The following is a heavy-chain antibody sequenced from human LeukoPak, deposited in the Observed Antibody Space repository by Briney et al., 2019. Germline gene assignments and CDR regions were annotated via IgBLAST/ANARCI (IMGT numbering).Heavy chain of an antibody. CDR2: INSDGSST. CDR1: GFTFSSYW. V-gene: IGHV3-74*01. Sequence: QAGGSLRLSCAASGFTFSSYWMHWVRQAPGKGLVWVSRINSDGSSTSYADSVKGRFTISRDNAKNTLFLQMSSLRAEDTAVYYCARGTVAAPLRLYYYGMDVWGQGTTVTVSS. CDR3: ARGTVAAPLRLYYYGMDV. D-gene: IGHD6-19*01. J-gene: IGHJ6*02.